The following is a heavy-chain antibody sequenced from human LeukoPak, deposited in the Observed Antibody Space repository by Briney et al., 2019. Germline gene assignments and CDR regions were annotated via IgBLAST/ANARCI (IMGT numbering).Heavy chain of an antibody. D-gene: IGHD1-26*01. J-gene: IGHJ4*02. CDR3: AKRRLSGSYYSDY. Sequence: RGSLRLSCAASGFTFSSYAMSWVRQAPGKGLEWVSAISGSGGSTYYADSVKGRFTISRDNSKNTLYLQMNSLRAEDTALYYCAKRRLSGSYYSDYWGQGTLVTVSS. CDR2: ISGSGGST. CDR1: GFTFSSYA. V-gene: IGHV3-23*01.